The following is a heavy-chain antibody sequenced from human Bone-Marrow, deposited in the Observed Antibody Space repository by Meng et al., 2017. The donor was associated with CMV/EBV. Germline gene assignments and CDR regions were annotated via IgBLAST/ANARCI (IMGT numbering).Heavy chain of an antibody. CDR1: GLGFSGKD. J-gene: IGHJ4*02. CDR3: SRGRYGGVHYFFDY. Sequence: GLGFSGKDKKWNGQATGKGMEWESGNSIGDINKKYTDYEKGGFTISRDNSKSMLYLQMNSLRAEDTAIYYCSRGRYGGVHYFFDYWGQGTLVTVSS. CDR2: NSIGDINK. D-gene: IGHD1-26*01. V-gene: IGHV3-23*01.